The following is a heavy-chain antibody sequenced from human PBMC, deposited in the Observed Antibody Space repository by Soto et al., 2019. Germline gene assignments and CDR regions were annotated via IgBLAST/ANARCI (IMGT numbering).Heavy chain of an antibody. CDR1: GGSISSSSYY. V-gene: IGHV4-39*01. CDR3: ASTSLIGDYYYGMDV. D-gene: IGHD3-10*01. CDR2: IYYSGII. J-gene: IGHJ6*02. Sequence: PSETLSLTCTVSGGSISSSSYYWGWIRQPPGKGLYLIGSIYYSGIIYYNPSLKSRVTISVDTSKNQFSLKLISVTAADTVVYYCASTSLIGDYYYGMDVWGQGTTVTVSS.